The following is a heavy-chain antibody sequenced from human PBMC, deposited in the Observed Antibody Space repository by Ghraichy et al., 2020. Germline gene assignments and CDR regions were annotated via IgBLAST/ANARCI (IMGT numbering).Heavy chain of an antibody. Sequence: GGSLRLSCAASGFTFSSYSMNWVRQAPGKGLEWVSYIGRSGGTIYYADSVKGRCTISRDNAKNSLYLQMNSLRDEDTAVYYCARDMSGSYYYDSSGYWAAFDIWGQGTMVTVSS. CDR2: IGRSGGTI. J-gene: IGHJ3*02. D-gene: IGHD3-22*01. V-gene: IGHV3-48*02. CDR1: GFTFSSYS. CDR3: ARDMSGSYYYDSSGYWAAFDI.